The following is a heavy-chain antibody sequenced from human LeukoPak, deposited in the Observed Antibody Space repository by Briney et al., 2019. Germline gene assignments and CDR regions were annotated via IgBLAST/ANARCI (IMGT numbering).Heavy chain of an antibody. CDR1: GFTVSSNY. V-gene: IGHV3-53*01. J-gene: IGHJ3*02. D-gene: IGHD1-1*01. CDR3: ARDETGQYAFDI. Sequence: AGGSLRLSCAASGFTVSSNYMSWVRQAPGKGLEWVSVIYSGGSTYYADSVKGRFTISRDNSKNTLYLQMNSLRAEDTAVYYCARDETGQYAFDIWGQGTMVTVPS. CDR2: IYSGGST.